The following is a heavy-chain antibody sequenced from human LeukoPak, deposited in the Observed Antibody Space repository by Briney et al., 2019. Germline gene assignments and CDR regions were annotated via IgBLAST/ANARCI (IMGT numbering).Heavy chain of an antibody. CDR2: INHSGST. J-gene: IGHJ4*02. CDR3: ARGLAYYDFWSGYPYFDY. V-gene: IGHV4-34*01. Sequence: SETLSLTCAVYGGSFSGYYWSWIRQPPGKGLEWIGEINHSGSTNYNPSLKSRVTISVDTSENQFSLKLSSVTAADTAVYYCARGLAYYDFWSGYPYFDYWGQGTLVTVSS. CDR1: GGSFSGYY. D-gene: IGHD3-3*01.